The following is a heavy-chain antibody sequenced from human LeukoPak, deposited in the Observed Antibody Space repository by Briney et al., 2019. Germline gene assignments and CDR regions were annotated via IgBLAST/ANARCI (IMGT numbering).Heavy chain of an antibody. Sequence: SETLSLTCTVSGGSLSDYYWTWVWQPPRKGLAWIGYIYYSGSTDYNPSLKSRVTISVDTSKTQFSLRLTSVTAADTAVYYCARLGPGGHGEFDYWGQGTLVTVSS. J-gene: IGHJ4*02. CDR1: GGSLSDYY. V-gene: IGHV4-59*01. CDR3: ARLGPGGHGEFDY. CDR2: IYYSGST. D-gene: IGHD3-10*01.